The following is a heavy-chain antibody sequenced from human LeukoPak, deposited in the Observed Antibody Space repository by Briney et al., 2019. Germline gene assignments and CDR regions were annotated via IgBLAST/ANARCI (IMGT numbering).Heavy chain of an antibody. CDR2: NNGDGSTT. CDR3: ARDPRNVGLAP. J-gene: IGHJ5*02. D-gene: IGHD2-15*01. Sequence: GGSLRLSCVASGFILSDYWMYWVRQAPGKGLMYISRNNGDGSTTNYADVVKGRFTMSRDNVKNTLYLQMNSLRVEDTAVYYCARDPRNVGLAPWGQGTLVTVSS. CDR1: GFILSDYW. V-gene: IGHV3-74*01.